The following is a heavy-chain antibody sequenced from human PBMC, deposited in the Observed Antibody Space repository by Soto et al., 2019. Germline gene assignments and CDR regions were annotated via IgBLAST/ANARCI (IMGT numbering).Heavy chain of an antibody. D-gene: IGHD1-26*01. J-gene: IGHJ4*02. Sequence: PSETLSLTCTVSGGSISSGDYYWSWIRQPPGKGLEWIGYIYYSGSTYYNPSLKSRVTISVDTSKNQFSLKLSSVTAADTAVYYCARWELTGPFDYWGQGTLVTVSS. CDR3: ARWELTGPFDY. CDR1: GGSISSGDYY. V-gene: IGHV4-30-4*01. CDR2: IYYSGST.